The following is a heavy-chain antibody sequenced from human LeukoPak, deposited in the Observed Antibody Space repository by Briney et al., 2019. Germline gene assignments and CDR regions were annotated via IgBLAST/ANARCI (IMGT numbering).Heavy chain of an antibody. CDR1: GFTFDDYA. D-gene: IGHD5-18*01. CDR2: ISWDGGST. V-gene: IGHV3-43D*03. CDR3: ARIQLWRYYFDY. Sequence: GGSLRLSCAASGFTFDDYAMHWVRQAPGKGLEWVSLISWDGGSTYYADSVKGRFTISRDNSKNSLYLQMNSLRAEDTAVYYCARIQLWRYYFDYWGQGTLVTVSS. J-gene: IGHJ4*02.